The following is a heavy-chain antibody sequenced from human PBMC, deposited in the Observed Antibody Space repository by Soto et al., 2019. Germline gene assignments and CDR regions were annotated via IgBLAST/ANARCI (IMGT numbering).Heavy chain of an antibody. Sequence: GGSLRLSCAASGFTFSNAWMNWVRQAPGKGLEWVGRIKSKTDGGTTDYAAPVKGRFTISRDDSKNTLYLQMNSLKTEDTAVYYCTTERVIAAAGIDYWGQGTLVTVSS. V-gene: IGHV3-15*07. D-gene: IGHD6-13*01. CDR1: GFTFSNAW. CDR2: IKSKTDGGTT. CDR3: TTERVIAAAGIDY. J-gene: IGHJ4*02.